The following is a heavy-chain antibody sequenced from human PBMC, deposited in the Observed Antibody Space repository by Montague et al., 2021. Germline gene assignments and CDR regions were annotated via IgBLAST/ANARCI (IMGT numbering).Heavy chain of an antibody. CDR1: RSLINSDYY. CDR3: ARERDRYYYMDI. V-gene: IGHV4-38-2*02. Sequence: SETLSLTCTVSRSLINSDYYCGWIRQPPGKGLEWMGSVSHGGRTHYNPSLKSRVTISVDTSNNHFPLKLSSVTAADTAMYYCARERDRYYYMDIWGKGTTITVSS. J-gene: IGHJ6*03. CDR2: VSHGGRT.